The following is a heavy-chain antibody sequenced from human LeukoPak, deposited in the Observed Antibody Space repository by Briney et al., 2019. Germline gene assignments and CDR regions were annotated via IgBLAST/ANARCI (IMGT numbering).Heavy chain of an antibody. V-gene: IGHV4-59*01. D-gene: IGHD6-19*01. Sequence: PSETLSLTCTVSGGSISSYYWSWIRQPPGKGLEWIGYINYSGSTNYNPSLKSRVTISVDTSKNQFSLKLSSVTAADTAVYYCARAVAGTSPLNYWGQGTLVTVSS. J-gene: IGHJ4*02. CDR2: INYSGST. CDR1: GGSISSYY. CDR3: ARAVAGTSPLNY.